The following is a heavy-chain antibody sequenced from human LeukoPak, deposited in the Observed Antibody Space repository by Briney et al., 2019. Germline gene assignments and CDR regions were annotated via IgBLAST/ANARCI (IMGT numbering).Heavy chain of an antibody. J-gene: IGHJ4*02. CDR1: GLPIADFA. CDR2: ISGDGVST. Sequence: GGSLRLSCVASGLPIADFAMHWVRRAPGKGLEWVSIISGDGVSTFYADSVKGRFSISRDNSKNSLYLEMNSLRTEDAAMYYCAKESGKFDYWGQGTLVAVSS. V-gene: IGHV3-43*02. CDR3: AKESGKFDY.